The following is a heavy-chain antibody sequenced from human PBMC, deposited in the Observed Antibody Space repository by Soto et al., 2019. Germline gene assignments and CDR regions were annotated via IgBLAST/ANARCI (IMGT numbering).Heavy chain of an antibody. D-gene: IGHD2-15*01. CDR2: IYHSGST. Sequence: SETLSLTCAVSGGSISSGGYSWSWIRQPPGKGLEWIGYIYHSGSTYYNPSLKSRVTISVDTSKNQFSLKLSSVTAADTAVYYCARPSPRYCSGGSCLEFPDAFDIWGQGTMVTVSS. J-gene: IGHJ3*02. CDR3: ARPSPRYCSGGSCLEFPDAFDI. V-gene: IGHV4-30-2*03. CDR1: GGSISSGGYS.